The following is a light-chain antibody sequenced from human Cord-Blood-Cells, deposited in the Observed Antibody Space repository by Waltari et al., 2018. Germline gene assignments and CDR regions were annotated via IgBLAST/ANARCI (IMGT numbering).Light chain of an antibody. CDR2: GAS. CDR3: QQYGSSPLT. CDR1: QSVSSSY. V-gene: IGKV3-20*01. J-gene: IGKJ1*01. Sequence: EIVLTQSPGILSLSPGERATLPCRASQSVSSSYLAWYQQKPGQAPRLLIYGASSRATGIPDRFSGSWSGTDFTLTISRLEPEDFAVYYCQQYGSSPLTFGQGTKVEIK.